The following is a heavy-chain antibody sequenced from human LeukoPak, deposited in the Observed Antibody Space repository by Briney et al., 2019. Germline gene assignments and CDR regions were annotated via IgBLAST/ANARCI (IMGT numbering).Heavy chain of an antibody. Sequence: SETLSLTCTVSGGSISSYYWSWIRQPPGKGLEWIGYIYYSGSTNYNPSLTSRVTISVDTSKNQFSLKLSSVTAADTAVYYCARDIRYYGSGDYYYYGMDVWGKGTTVTVSS. J-gene: IGHJ6*04. V-gene: IGHV4-59*01. CDR1: GGSISSYY. CDR3: ARDIRYYGSGDYYYYGMDV. D-gene: IGHD3-10*01. CDR2: IYYSGST.